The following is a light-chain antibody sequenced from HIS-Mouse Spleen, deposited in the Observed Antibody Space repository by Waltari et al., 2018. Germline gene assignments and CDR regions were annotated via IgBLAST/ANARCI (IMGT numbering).Light chain of an antibody. CDR3: SSYTSSSINWV. J-gene: IGLJ3*02. V-gene: IGLV2-14*01. CDR1: SRDDAGYHY. Sequence: QSALTQPASVSGSPGQSLTISCPATSRDDAGYHYAPWYQQHPGKAPKLMIYEVSNRPSGVSNRFSGSKSGNTASLTISGLQAEDEADYYCSSYTSSSINWVFGGGTKLTVL. CDR2: EVS.